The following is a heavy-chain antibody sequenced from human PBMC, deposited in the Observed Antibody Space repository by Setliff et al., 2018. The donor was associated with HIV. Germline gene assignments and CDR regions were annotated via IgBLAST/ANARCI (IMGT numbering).Heavy chain of an antibody. J-gene: IGHJ4*02. CDR2: INTETGNP. CDR1: GYTLTTFG. Sequence: GASVKVSCKASGYTLTTFGISWVRQARGQGLEWMGWINTETGNPMYAQGFRGRFVFSLDTSVSTAYLQINSLKAEDTAMYYCARVGSYWSTFDYWGQGALVTVSS. V-gene: IGHV7-4-1*02. D-gene: IGHD1-26*01. CDR3: ARVGSYWSTFDY.